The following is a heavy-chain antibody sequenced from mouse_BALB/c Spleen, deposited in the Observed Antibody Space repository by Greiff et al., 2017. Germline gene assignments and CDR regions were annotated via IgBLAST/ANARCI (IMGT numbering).Heavy chain of an antibody. Sequence: EVKLVESGGGLVKLGGSLKLSCAASGFTFSSYYMSWVRQTPEKRLELVAAINSNGGSTYYPDTVKGRFTISRDNAKNTLYLQMSSLKSEDTALYYCARHERTASYFDYWGQGTTLTVSS. J-gene: IGHJ2*01. CDR3: ARHERTASYFDY. CDR2: INSNGGST. D-gene: IGHD3-3*01. CDR1: GFTFSSYY. V-gene: IGHV5-6-2*01.